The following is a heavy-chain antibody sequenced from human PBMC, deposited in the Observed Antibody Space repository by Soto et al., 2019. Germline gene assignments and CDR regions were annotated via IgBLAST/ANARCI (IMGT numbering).Heavy chain of an antibody. CDR2: IYYSGT. D-gene: IGHD3-22*01. CDR3: ARTYDGSGPNSGGYGFDI. Sequence: PSGTLSLTCSVSGGSISTYYWSWIRQPPGKGLEWIAYIYYSGTSYNPSLKSRVSISLETSKNQFSLKLSSVTAADTAVYYCARTYDGSGPNSGGYGFDIWGQGTMVT. V-gene: IGHV4-59*01. CDR1: GGSISTYY. J-gene: IGHJ3*02.